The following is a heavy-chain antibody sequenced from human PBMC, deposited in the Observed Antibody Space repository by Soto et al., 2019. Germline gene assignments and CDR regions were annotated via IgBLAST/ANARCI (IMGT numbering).Heavy chain of an antibody. CDR1: GYSFMKYG. CDR2: ISPYSGYT. Sequence: ASVKVSCKGFGYSFMKYGINWVRQAPGQGLEWVGWISPYSGYTHSAQKFHGRLTLTTDTAASTAYMELRILRSADTALYYCAREASVLIPAAHPSRSHSRGQGTLVTVS. CDR3: AREASVLIPAAHPSRSHS. V-gene: IGHV1-18*01. D-gene: IGHD2-2*01. J-gene: IGHJ5*01.